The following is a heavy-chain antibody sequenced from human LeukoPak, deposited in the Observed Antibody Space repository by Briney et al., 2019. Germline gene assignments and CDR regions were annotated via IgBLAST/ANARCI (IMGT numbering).Heavy chain of an antibody. V-gene: IGHV4-34*01. D-gene: IGHD2-21*02. J-gene: IGHJ4*02. CDR2: INHSGST. CDR1: GGSFSGYY. Sequence: SETLSLTCAVYGGSFSGYYWSCIRQPPGKGLEWIREINHSGSTNYNPSLKSRVTISVDTSKNHFSLKMNSVTAADTAVYYCARDLASCAGDCRSDGFDYWGQGTLVTVCS. CDR3: ARDLASCAGDCRSDGFDY.